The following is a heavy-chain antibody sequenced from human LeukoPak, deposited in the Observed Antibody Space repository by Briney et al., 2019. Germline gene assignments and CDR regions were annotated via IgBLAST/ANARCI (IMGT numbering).Heavy chain of an antibody. CDR1: GFTFSSYA. J-gene: IGHJ6*02. V-gene: IGHV3-23*01. Sequence: PGGSLRLSCAASGFTFSSYAMSWVRQAPGKGLEWVSAISGSGGSTYYADSVKGRFTISRDNSKNTLYLQMNRLRAEDTAVYYCARTTAVLLWYGETYGMDVWGQGTTVTVSS. CDR2: ISGSGGST. CDR3: ARTTAVLLWYGETYGMDV. D-gene: IGHD3-10*01.